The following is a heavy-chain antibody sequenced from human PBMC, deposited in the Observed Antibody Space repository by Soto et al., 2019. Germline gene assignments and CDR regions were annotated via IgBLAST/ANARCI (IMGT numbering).Heavy chain of an antibody. CDR1: GYPVTAYY. CDR2: INPATGAA. J-gene: IGHJ3*02. D-gene: IGHD3-3*01. CDR3: ARGGGVGVAGSAAFDM. Sequence: QLHLVQSGAVVKKPGASVTVSCSASGYPVTAYYMHWVRQAPGRGLEWMGGINPATGAAKYTQTLQGRVNLTGNTPTNTCFKQLRALTSGHTAGFYCARGGGVGVAGSAAFDMWGQGTLVTVSS. V-gene: IGHV1-2*02.